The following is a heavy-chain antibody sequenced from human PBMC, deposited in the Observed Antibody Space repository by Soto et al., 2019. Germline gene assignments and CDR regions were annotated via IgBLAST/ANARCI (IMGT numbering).Heavy chain of an antibody. CDR1: GFTFSSYA. Sequence: GGSLRLSCAASGFTFSSYAMSWVRQAPGKGLEWVSAISGSGGSTYYADSVKGRFTISRDNSKNTLYLQMNSLRAEDTAVYYCAKDHRYRITMVRGGQHFDYWGQGTLVTVSS. CDR2: ISGSGGST. J-gene: IGHJ4*02. V-gene: IGHV3-23*01. D-gene: IGHD3-10*01. CDR3: AKDHRYRITMVRGGQHFDY.